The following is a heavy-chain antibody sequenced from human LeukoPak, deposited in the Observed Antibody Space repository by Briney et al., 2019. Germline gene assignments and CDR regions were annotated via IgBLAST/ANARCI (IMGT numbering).Heavy chain of an antibody. CDR3: TRDTYFDTTGYPNWFDP. Sequence: GGSLRLSCTASGFAFSTYRMNWVRQAPGKGLELVSSISSGGSDKKYADSVKGRFTISRDNAKDLLFLQLSSLGVGDTALYYCTRDTYFDTTGYPNWFDPWGQGTLVTVSS. V-gene: IGHV3-21*01. J-gene: IGHJ5*02. CDR2: ISSGGSDK. D-gene: IGHD3-9*01. CDR1: GFAFSTYR.